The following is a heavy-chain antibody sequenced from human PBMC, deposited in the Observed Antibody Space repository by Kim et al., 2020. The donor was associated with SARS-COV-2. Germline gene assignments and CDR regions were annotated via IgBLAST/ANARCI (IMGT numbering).Heavy chain of an antibody. Sequence: SETLSLTCIVSGGSFSSYYWSWIRQPPGKGLEWLGYVFYRGQTEYNPSLKSRVTISVDTSKNQFSLNLTSLTAADSAVYYCTRGDGYNSRVYGMDVWGQGTTVTVSS. CDR3: TRGDGYNSRVYGMDV. CDR2: VFYRGQT. J-gene: IGHJ6*02. V-gene: IGHV4-59*01. D-gene: IGHD5-12*01. CDR1: GGSFSSYY.